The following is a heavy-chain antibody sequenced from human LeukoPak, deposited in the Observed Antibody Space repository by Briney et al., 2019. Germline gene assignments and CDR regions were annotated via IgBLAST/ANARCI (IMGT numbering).Heavy chain of an antibody. Sequence: GGSLRLSCAASGFTFDDYGMSWVRQAPGKGLEWVSGINWNGGSTGYADSVKGRFTISRDNAKNSLYLQMNSLRAEDTALYYCARVRADDYSNYGGSDYWGQGTLVTVSS. V-gene: IGHV3-20*04. D-gene: IGHD4-11*01. J-gene: IGHJ4*02. CDR1: GFTFDDYG. CDR3: ARVRADDYSNYGGSDY. CDR2: INWNGGST.